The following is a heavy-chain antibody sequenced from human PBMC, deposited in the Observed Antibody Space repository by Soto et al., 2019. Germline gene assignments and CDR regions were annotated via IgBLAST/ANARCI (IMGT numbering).Heavy chain of an antibody. CDR3: AKDPTISWCHNSFAY. Sequence: PGGSLRLSCAASGFTFSSYAMSWVRQAPGKGLEWVSAISGSGGSTYYADSVKGRFTISRDNSENTLYLQMNSLRAEDTAVYYCAKDPTISWCHNSFAYGGQGTLVMVSS. V-gene: IGHV3-23*01. J-gene: IGHJ4*02. CDR1: GFTFSSYA. CDR2: ISGSGGST. D-gene: IGHD3-3*01.